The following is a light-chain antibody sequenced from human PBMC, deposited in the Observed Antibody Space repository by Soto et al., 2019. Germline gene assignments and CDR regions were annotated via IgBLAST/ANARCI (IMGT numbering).Light chain of an antibody. Sequence: IQMTQSPSSLSASVGDRVTITCRASQSISTYLNWYQQKPGKAPKLLIYAASSLQSGVPSRFSGSGSGAEFTLTINSLQSEDFAVYYCQPYNNWPLTFGGGTKVDIK. CDR2: AAS. J-gene: IGKJ4*01. CDR3: QPYNNWPLT. V-gene: IGKV1-39*01. CDR1: QSISTY.